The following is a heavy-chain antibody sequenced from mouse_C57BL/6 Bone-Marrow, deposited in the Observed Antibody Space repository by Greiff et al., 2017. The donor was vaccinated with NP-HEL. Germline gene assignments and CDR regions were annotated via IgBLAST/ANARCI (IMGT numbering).Heavy chain of an antibody. Sequence: VKLQESGAELARPGASVKLSCKASGYTFTSYGISWVKQRTGQGLEWIGEIYPRSGNTYYNEKFKGKATLTADKSSSTAYMELRSLTSEDSAVYFCARSDYYGSSGWFAYWGQGTLVTVSA. V-gene: IGHV1-81*01. D-gene: IGHD1-1*01. CDR2: IYPRSGNT. CDR3: ARSDYYGSSGWFAY. CDR1: GYTFTSYG. J-gene: IGHJ3*01.